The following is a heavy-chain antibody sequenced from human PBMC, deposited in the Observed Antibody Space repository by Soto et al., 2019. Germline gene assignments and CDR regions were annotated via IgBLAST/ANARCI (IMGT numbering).Heavy chain of an antibody. CDR3: AKAPRYSYGPFDY. CDR2: ISYDGSNK. Sequence: GGSLRLSCAASGFTFSSYGMHWVRQAPGKGLEWVAVISYDGSNKYYADSVKGRFTISRDNSKNTLYLQMNSLRAEDTAVYYCAKAPRYSYGPFDYWGQGTLVTVSS. J-gene: IGHJ4*02. D-gene: IGHD5-18*01. CDR1: GFTFSSYG. V-gene: IGHV3-30*18.